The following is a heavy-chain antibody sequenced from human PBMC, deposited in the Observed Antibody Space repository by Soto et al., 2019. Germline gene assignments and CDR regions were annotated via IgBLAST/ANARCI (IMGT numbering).Heavy chain of an antibody. Sequence: SETLSLTCTVSGGSISSYYWSWIRQPPGKGLEWIGYIYYSGSTNYNPSLKSRVTISVDTSKNQFSLKLSSVTAADTAVYYCARSSRYYYYYMDVWGKGTTVTVSS. CDR2: IYYSGST. CDR1: GGSISSYY. J-gene: IGHJ6*03. D-gene: IGHD2-15*01. V-gene: IGHV4-59*01. CDR3: ARSSRYYYYYMDV.